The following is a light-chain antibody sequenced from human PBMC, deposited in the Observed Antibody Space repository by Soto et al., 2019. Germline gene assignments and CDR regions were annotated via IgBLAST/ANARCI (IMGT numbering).Light chain of an antibody. CDR2: DAS. J-gene: IGKJ4*01. V-gene: IGKV3-11*01. CDR1: QSINNY. CDR3: QYGGIWTPGGT. Sequence: EIVLTQSPVTLSLSPGERATLSCRASQSINNYLAWYQQKPGQPPRLLIYDASNRATAIPVPFSGSGSGTDFTLTISSLEPEDSAVYYCQYGGIWTPGGTFGGGTKVEIK.